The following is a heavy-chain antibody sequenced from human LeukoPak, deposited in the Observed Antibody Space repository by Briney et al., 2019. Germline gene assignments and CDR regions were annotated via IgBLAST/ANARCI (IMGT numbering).Heavy chain of an antibody. Sequence: ASVKVSCKASGYTFTSYYMHWVRQAPGQGLEWMGIINPRGGSTSYAQKFQGRVTMTRDTSTSTVYMELSSLRSEDTAVYYCARVRLEYYGSSRDAFDIWGQGTMVTVSS. CDR1: GYTFTSYY. J-gene: IGHJ3*02. CDR3: ARVRLEYYGSSRDAFDI. CDR2: INPRGGST. V-gene: IGHV1-46*01. D-gene: IGHD3-22*01.